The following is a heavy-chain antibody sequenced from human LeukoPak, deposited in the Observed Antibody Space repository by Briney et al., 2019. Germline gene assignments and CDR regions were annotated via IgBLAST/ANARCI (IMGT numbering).Heavy chain of an antibody. J-gene: IGHJ6*02. CDR2: ISGSGGAT. CDR1: GFTFTNYA. CDR3: ARDYYDSSSDYYYGMDV. Sequence: GGSLRLSCAASGFTFTNYAMSWVRQAPGMGLEWVATISGSGGATYYADSVKGRFTISRDNSKDTLYLQMNSLRAEDTAVYYCARDYYDSSSDYYYGMDVWGQGTTVTVSS. V-gene: IGHV3-23*01. D-gene: IGHD3-22*01.